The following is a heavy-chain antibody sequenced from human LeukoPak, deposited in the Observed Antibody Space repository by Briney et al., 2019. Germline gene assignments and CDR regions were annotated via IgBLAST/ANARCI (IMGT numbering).Heavy chain of an antibody. Sequence: SETLSLTCSVSGYSISSGYYWGWIRRPPGMGLEWIGSIYHNGNTYYNPSLKSRITILVDTSTNQFSLKLSSVTAADTAVYYCARDYGDYPLSPYYYYYYMDVWGKGTTVTVSS. D-gene: IGHD4-17*01. CDR3: ARDYGDYPLSPYYYYYYMDV. CDR2: IYHNGNT. J-gene: IGHJ6*03. V-gene: IGHV4-38-2*02. CDR1: GYSISSGYY.